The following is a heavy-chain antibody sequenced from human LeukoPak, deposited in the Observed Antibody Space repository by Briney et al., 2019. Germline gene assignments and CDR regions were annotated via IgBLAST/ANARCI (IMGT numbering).Heavy chain of an antibody. Sequence: SETLSLTCTVSAGSISSYYWSWIRQPPGKGLEWIGYIYYSGGTNYNPSLKSRVTISVDTSKNQFSLKLSSVTAADTAVYYCARAVWQPGDWYFDLWGRGTLVTVSS. J-gene: IGHJ2*01. CDR1: AGSISSYY. V-gene: IGHV4-59*01. CDR2: IYYSGGT. D-gene: IGHD3-10*01. CDR3: ARAVWQPGDWYFDL.